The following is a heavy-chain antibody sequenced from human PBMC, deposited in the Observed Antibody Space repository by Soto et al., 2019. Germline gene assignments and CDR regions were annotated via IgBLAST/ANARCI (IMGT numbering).Heavy chain of an antibody. CDR2: IYSGGST. V-gene: IGHV3-53*01. D-gene: IGHD3-16*01. Sequence: EVQLVESGGGLIQPGGSLRLSCAASGFTVSNNYMSWVRQAPGKGLEWVSVIYSGGSTYYADSVKGRFTISRDNSKNTLYLQMTSLRAEDTAVYYCARDRVITFGGVSDLDYGMDVWGQGTTVTVSS. CDR1: GFTVSNNY. J-gene: IGHJ6*02. CDR3: ARDRVITFGGVSDLDYGMDV.